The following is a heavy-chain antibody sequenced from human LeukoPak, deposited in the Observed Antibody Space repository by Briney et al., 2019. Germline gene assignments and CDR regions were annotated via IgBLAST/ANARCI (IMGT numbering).Heavy chain of an antibody. Sequence: GGSLRLSCAASGFTFSSYAMSWVRQAPGKGLERVSAISGSGISTYYADSVKGRFTISRDNSKNTLYLQMNSLRAEDTAEYYCAKETVAAPPIDYWGQGTLVTVSS. D-gene: IGHD6-19*01. CDR1: GFTFSSYA. CDR2: ISGSGIST. J-gene: IGHJ4*02. V-gene: IGHV3-23*01. CDR3: AKETVAAPPIDY.